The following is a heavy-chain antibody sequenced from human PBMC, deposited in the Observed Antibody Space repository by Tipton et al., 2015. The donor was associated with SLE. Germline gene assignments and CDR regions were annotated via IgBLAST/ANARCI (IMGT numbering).Heavy chain of an antibody. CDR2: IRYDGSNK. J-gene: IGHJ4*02. D-gene: IGHD2-15*01. Sequence: SLRLSCAASGFTFSSYGMHWVRQAPGKGLEWVAFIRYDGSNKYYADSVKGRFTISRDNSKNTLYLQMNSLRAEDTAVYYCAKMDGYCSGGSCYSGDYWGQGTLVTVSS. V-gene: IGHV3-30*02. CDR1: GFTFSSYG. CDR3: AKMDGYCSGGSCYSGDY.